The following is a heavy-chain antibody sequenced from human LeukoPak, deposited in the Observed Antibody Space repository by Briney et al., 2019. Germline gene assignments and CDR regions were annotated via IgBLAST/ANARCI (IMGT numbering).Heavy chain of an antibody. D-gene: IGHD2-15*01. CDR3: ANEFCSGGSCYSGAFDI. CDR1: GFTFDDYA. CDR2: ISWVGGST. Sequence: GGSLRLLCGVSGFTFDDYAKHWATHAPGKALEGVSLISWVGGSTFYADSVKRRFTISRDNSKSSLYLQMNSLRAEDTALYYCANEFCSGGSCYSGAFDIWGQGTMFTVSS. V-gene: IGHV3-43D*04. J-gene: IGHJ3*02.